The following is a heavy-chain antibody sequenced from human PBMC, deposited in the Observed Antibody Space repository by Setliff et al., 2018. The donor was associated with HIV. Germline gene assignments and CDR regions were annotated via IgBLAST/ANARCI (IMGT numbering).Heavy chain of an antibody. CDR2: IHHSGNT. D-gene: IGHD3-10*01. CDR1: GYSISSGYY. J-gene: IGHJ6*02. V-gene: IGHV4-38-2*01. Sequence: PSETLSLTCPVSGYSISSGYYWGWIRQPPGRGLEWIGAIHHSGNTYYNPSLKSRVTISVDTSKNLFSLKVNSVTAADTAVYYRARHDITLVRGLVWGQGTTVTVSS. CDR3: ARHDITLVRGLV.